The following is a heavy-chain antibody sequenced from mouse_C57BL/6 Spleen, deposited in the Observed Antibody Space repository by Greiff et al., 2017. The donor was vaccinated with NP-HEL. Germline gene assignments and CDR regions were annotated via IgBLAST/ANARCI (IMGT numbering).Heavy chain of an antibody. J-gene: IGHJ2*01. CDR3: AREGFDGYYE. CDR2: ISYDGSN. V-gene: IGHV3-6*01. D-gene: IGHD2-3*01. Sequence: EVKLQESGPGLVKPSQSLSLTCSVTGYSITSGYYWNWIRQFPGNKLEWMGYISYDGSNNYNPSLKNRISITRDTSKNQFFLKLNSVTTEDTATYYCAREGFDGYYEWGQGTTLTVSS. CDR1: GYSITSGYY.